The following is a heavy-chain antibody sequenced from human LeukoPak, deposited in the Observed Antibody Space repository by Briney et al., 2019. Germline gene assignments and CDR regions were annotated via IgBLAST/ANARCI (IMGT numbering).Heavy chain of an antibody. CDR1: GDSISSSSYY. CDR3: ARRRFVPRLRYFDEYYFDY. Sequence: SETLSLTCTVSGDSISSSSYYWGWIRQPPGKGLEWIGYIYYSGSTYYNPSLKSRVTISVDTSKNQFSLKLSSVTAADTAVYYCARRRFVPRLRYFDEYYFDYWGQGTLVTVSS. CDR2: IYYSGST. V-gene: IGHV4-39*07. D-gene: IGHD3-9*01. J-gene: IGHJ4*02.